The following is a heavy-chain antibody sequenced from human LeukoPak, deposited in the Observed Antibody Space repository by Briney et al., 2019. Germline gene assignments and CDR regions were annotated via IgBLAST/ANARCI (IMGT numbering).Heavy chain of an antibody. CDR2: INHSGST. D-gene: IGHD2-8*01. Sequence: SETLSLTCAVYGGSFSGYYWSWIRQPPGKGLEWIGEINHSGSTHYTPSLNPRLTISVHTSTNPFSLKLSSVTAADTAVYYCARHPNADAFDIWGQGTMVTVSS. V-gene: IGHV4-34*01. CDR1: GGSFSGYY. J-gene: IGHJ3*02. CDR3: ARHPNADAFDI.